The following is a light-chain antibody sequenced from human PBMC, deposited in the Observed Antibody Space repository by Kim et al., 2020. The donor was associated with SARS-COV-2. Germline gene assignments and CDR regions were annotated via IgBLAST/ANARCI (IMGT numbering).Light chain of an antibody. J-gene: IGLJ3*02. V-gene: IGLV2-14*03. CDR3: SSYTSSSTRV. Sequence: SITISCTGTSSDVGAYNYVSWYQQHPGKAPKLMIYDVSNRPSGVSNRFSGSKSGNTASLTISGLQAEDEADYYCSSYTSSSTRVFGGGTQLTVL. CDR1: SSDVGAYNY. CDR2: DVS.